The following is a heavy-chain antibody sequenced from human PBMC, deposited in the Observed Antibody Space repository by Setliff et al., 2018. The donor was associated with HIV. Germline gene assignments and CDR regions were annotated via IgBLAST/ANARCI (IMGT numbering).Heavy chain of an antibody. D-gene: IGHD4-4*01. CDR3: ARVRNPTVHTMYFDSYHYAMDV. V-gene: IGHV3-48*01. CDR2: ISSTSSTI. CDR1: GFSFSRYN. Sequence: GSLRLSCAASGFSFSRYNMNWVRQAPGKGLECLSYISSTSSTIYYADSVKGRFTISRDNAKNSLYLQMNSLRAEDTAVYYCARVRNPTVHTMYFDSYHYAMDVWGQGTTVTVSS. J-gene: IGHJ6*02.